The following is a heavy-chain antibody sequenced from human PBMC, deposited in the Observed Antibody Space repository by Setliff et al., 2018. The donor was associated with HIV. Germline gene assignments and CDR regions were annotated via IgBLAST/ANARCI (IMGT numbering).Heavy chain of an antibody. CDR1: GFTFSSYS. Sequence: GGSLRLSCTASGFTFSSYSMNWVRQAPGRGLEWVSYISGDSNIIDYADSVKGRFTVSRDNAKNSLYLQMNSLRAEDTALYYCVREDIVTTGGRLDYYMDVWGKGTTVTVSS. V-gene: IGHV3-48*04. CDR3: VREDIVTTGGRLDYYMDV. D-gene: IGHD5-12*01. J-gene: IGHJ6*03. CDR2: ISGDSNII.